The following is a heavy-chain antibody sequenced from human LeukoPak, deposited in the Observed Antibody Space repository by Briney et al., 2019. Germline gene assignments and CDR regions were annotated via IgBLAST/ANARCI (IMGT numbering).Heavy chain of an antibody. D-gene: IGHD2-21*02. J-gene: IGHJ4*02. V-gene: IGHV3-66*04. CDR2: IYSGGST. Sequence: PGGSLRLSCAASGFTFSDYYMSWIRQAPGKGLEWVSVIYSGGSTYYADSVKGRFTISRDNSKNTLYLQMNSLRADDTAVYYCASQYCGGDCYAFDYWGQGTLVTVSS. CDR3: ASQYCGGDCYAFDY. CDR1: GFTFSDYY.